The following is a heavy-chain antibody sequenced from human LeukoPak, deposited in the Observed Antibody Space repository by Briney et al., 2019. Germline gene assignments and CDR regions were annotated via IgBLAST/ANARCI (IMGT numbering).Heavy chain of an antibody. V-gene: IGHV3-23*01. CDR2: ISGSGGST. CDR1: GFTFSSYG. CDR3: ASGGGRGYFDY. Sequence: GGSLRLSCAASGFTFSSYGMSWVRQAPGKGLEWVSAISGSGGSTYYADSVKGRFTISRDNSKNTLYLQMNSLRAEDTAVYYCASGGGRGYFDYWGQGTLVTVSS. J-gene: IGHJ4*02. D-gene: IGHD2-15*01.